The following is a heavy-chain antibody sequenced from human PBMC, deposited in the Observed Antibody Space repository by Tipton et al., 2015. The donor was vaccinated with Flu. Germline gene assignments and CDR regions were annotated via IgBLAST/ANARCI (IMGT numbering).Heavy chain of an antibody. CDR3: ARAEIGDFDY. Sequence: LRLSCAVSGYSISRGYYWGWIRQPPGKGLEWIGSTYHNGDIHFNPSLKSRVSISVDTSNNRFSLNLTSVTAADTAVYYCARAEIGDFDYWGQGTLVTVSS. J-gene: IGHJ4*02. CDR1: GYSISRGYY. CDR2: TYHNGDI. D-gene: IGHD2/OR15-2a*01. V-gene: IGHV4-38-2*01.